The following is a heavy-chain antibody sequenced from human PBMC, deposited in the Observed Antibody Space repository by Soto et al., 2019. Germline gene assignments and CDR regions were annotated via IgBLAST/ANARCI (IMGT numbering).Heavy chain of an antibody. D-gene: IGHD2-21*01. J-gene: IGHJ4*02. CDR2: ISPRTTYK. Sequence: QVQLVESGGGLVKPGGSLRLSCASSGFTFSDHYMSWIRRSPGKGLEFLSYISPRTTYKNYADSVKGRFTISRDNAKKSLYLQLNSLRYEDTAIYYCSRGGGGGLFDLWGQGTFFPVSS. CDR3: SRGGGGGLFDL. CDR1: GFTFSDHY. V-gene: IGHV3-11*06.